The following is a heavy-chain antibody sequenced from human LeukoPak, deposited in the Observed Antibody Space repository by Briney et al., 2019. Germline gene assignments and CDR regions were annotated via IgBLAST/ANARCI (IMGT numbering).Heavy chain of an antibody. Sequence: SSETLSLTCTVSGGSISSYYWSWIRQPPGKGLEWIGYIYTSGSTNYNPSLKSRVTISVDTSKNQFSLKLSSVTAADTAVYYCARTYYYDSSGYYYVPYCYYYYMDVWGKGTTVTVSS. J-gene: IGHJ6*03. CDR3: ARTYYYDSSGYYYVPYCYYYYMDV. V-gene: IGHV4-4*09. D-gene: IGHD3-22*01. CDR2: IYTSGST. CDR1: GGSISSYY.